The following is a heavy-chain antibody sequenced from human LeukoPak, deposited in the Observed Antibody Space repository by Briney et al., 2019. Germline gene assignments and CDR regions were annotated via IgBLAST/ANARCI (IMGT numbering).Heavy chain of an antibody. D-gene: IGHD1-26*01. CDR2: ISSSGNTI. V-gene: IGHV3-11*01. Sequence: PGGSLRLSCAASGFTVTDYYVTWIRQAPGKGLVWVSYISSSGNTIYYGDFVKGRFTISRDNAKNSLVLQMNSLRAEDTAVYYCARESGTYSYGTLDIWGQGTMVTVSS. CDR3: ARESGTYSYGTLDI. J-gene: IGHJ3*02. CDR1: GFTVTDYY.